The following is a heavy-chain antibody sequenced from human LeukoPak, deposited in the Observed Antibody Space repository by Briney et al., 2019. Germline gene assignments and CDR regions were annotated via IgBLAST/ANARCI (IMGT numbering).Heavy chain of an antibody. CDR1: GFSIKSYS. CDR2: ISGSNSYI. V-gene: IGHV3-21*01. CDR3: ARALTTLTYEGY. Sequence: PGGSLRLSCAASGFSIKSYSMTWVRQAPGKGLEWVSSISGSNSYIFYADSVKGRFTVSGDNAKDSLYLQMNSLRAEDTAVYYCARALTTLTYEGYWGQGTLVTVSS. J-gene: IGHJ4*02. D-gene: IGHD1-1*01.